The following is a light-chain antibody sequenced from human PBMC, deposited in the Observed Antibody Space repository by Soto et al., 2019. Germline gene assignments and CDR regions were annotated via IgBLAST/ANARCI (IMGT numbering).Light chain of an antibody. CDR2: DAS. Sequence: DIQMTQSPTTLSASVGDRIIITCRASQRMSAWLAWYKQKPGKDPTRLIYDASSLENGVPSRFSGSGSGTDFTLAIRSLQPDDFAPSYGQQDDTCAWTYGQGTKVESK. V-gene: IGKV1-5*01. CDR3: QQDDTCAWT. J-gene: IGKJ1*01. CDR1: QRMSAW.